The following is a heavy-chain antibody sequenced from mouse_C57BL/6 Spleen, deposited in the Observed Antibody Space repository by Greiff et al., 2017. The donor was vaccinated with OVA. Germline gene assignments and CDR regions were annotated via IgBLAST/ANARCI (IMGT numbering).Heavy chain of an antibody. CDR1: GYTFTDYE. J-gene: IGHJ2*01. D-gene: IGHD1-1*02. V-gene: IGHV1-15*01. CDR3: TRKGVPWYYFDY. CDR2: IDPETGGT. Sequence: VKLMESGAELVRPGASVTLSCKASGYTFTDYEMHWVKQTPVHGLEWIGAIDPETGGTAYNQKFKGKAILTADKSSSTAYMELRSLTSEDSAVYYCTRKGVPWYYFDYWGQGTTLTVSS.